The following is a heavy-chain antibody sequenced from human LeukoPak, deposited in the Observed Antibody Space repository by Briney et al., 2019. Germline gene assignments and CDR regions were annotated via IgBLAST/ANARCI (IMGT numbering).Heavy chain of an antibody. CDR3: ARRPKLGTPVGAFDI. CDR2: IYYSGST. J-gene: IGHJ3*02. D-gene: IGHD7-27*01. CDR1: GGSISSSSYY. Sequence: PSETLSLTCTVSGGSISSSSYYWGWIRQPPGKGLEWIGSIYYSGSTYYNPSLKSRVTISVDTSKNQFSLKLSSVTAADTAVYYCARRPKLGTPVGAFDIWGQGIMVTVSS. V-gene: IGHV4-39*01.